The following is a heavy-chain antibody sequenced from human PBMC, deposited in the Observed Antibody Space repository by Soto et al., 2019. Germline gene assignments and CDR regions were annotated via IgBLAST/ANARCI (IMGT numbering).Heavy chain of an antibody. CDR3: ARYHHSRGWYFDP. Sequence: GAAVKVSCKASGYSFTSYGISWGRQAPGQGLEWMGWISAYNGNTNYAQKLQGRVTMTTDTATSTAYMELRSLRSDDTAVYYCARYHHSRGWYFDPWGQGTLVTVSS. CDR2: ISAYNGNT. D-gene: IGHD6-19*01. J-gene: IGHJ5*02. V-gene: IGHV1-18*01. CDR1: GYSFTSYG.